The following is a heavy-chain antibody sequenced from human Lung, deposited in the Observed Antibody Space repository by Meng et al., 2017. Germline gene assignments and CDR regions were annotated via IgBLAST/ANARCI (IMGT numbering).Heavy chain of an antibody. J-gene: IGHJ1*01. V-gene: IGHV3-53*02. CDR3: TNDRLNH. CDR2: IYSGGST. CDR1: GFTVSSNY. Sequence: EVQLVETGGGLIQPGGSLGLSCAASGFTVSSNYMSWVRQAPGKGLEWVSVIYSGGSTYYADSVKGRFTISRDNAKNTLYLQMNNLRAEDTAFYYCTNDRLNHWGQGALVTVSS. D-gene: IGHD1-1*01.